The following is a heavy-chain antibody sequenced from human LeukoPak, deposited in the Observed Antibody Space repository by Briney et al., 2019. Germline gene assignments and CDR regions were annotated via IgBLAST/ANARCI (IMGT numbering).Heavy chain of an antibody. V-gene: IGHV4-39*01. CDR3: ARCEGDY. J-gene: IGHJ4*02. CDR1: GGSISSSSYY. CDR2: IYYSGST. Sequence: PSETLSLTCTVSGGSISSSSYYWGWIRQPPGKGLEWIGSIYYSGSTYYNPSLKSRVTISVDTSKNQFSLKLSSVTAADTAVYYCARCEGDYWGQGTLVTVSS.